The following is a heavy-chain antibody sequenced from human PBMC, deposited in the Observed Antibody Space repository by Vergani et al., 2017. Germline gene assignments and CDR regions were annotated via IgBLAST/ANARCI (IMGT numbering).Heavy chain of an antibody. J-gene: IGHJ5*02. D-gene: IGHD2-2*01. V-gene: IGHV3-48*01. CDR1: GFTFSCYS. CDR2: ISSSSDTT. CDR3: ARRDCSSSRCREANWFDP. Sequence: EVQLVESGGGLVQPGGSLRLSCAASGFTFSCYSMNWVRPAPGKGLEWVAYISSSSDTTHYADSVKGRFTISRDNAKKSLYLQMNSLRAEDTAVYYCARRDCSSSRCREANWFDPWGQGTLVTVSS.